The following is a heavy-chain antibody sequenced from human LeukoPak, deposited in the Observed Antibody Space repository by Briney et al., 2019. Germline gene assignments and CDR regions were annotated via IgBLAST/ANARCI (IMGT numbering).Heavy chain of an antibody. CDR1: GGSFSGYY. CDR2: IHYSGST. CDR3: ARGPGMYYYYYMDV. V-gene: IGHV4-59*01. J-gene: IGHJ6*03. D-gene: IGHD1-1*01. Sequence: SETLSLTCAVYGGSFSGYYWSWIRQPPGKGLEWIGYIHYSGSTNYNPSLKSRVTISVDTSKNQFSLKLSSVTAADTAVYYCARGPGMYYYYYMDVWGKGTTVTISS.